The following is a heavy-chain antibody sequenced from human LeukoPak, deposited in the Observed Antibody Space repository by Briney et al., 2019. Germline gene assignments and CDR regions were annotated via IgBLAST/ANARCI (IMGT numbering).Heavy chain of an antibody. D-gene: IGHD2/OR15-2a*01. V-gene: IGHV1-3*01. CDR3: ARTFSDAFDM. CDR2: INAGSGNT. Sequence: ASVKVSCKASGYTFTNYAMHWVRQAPGQRLEWLGWINAGSGNTKYSQKFQGRVTITRDTSASTAYMELSSLRSEDTAVYYCARTFSDAFDMWGQGTMVTVSS. J-gene: IGHJ3*02. CDR1: GYTFTNYA.